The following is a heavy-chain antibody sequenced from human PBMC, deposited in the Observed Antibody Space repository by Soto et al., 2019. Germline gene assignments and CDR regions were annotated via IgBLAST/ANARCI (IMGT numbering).Heavy chain of an antibody. J-gene: IGHJ5*02. V-gene: IGHV3-30-3*01. CDR1: GFTFSSYA. D-gene: IGHD3-10*01. Sequence: PGGSLRLSCAASGFTFSSYAMHWVRQAPGKGLEWVAVISYDGSNKYYADSVKGRFTISRDNSKNTLYLQMNSLRAEDTAVYYCARASSGDQLAGALDPWGQGTLVTVSS. CDR3: ARASSGDQLAGALDP. CDR2: ISYDGSNK.